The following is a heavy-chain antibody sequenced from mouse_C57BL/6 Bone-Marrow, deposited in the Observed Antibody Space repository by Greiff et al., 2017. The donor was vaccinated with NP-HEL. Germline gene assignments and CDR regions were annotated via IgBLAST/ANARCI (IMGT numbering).Heavy chain of an antibody. V-gene: IGHV1-26*01. J-gene: IGHJ1*03. CDR1: GYTFTDYY. CDR2: INPNNGGT. Sequence: VQLQQSGPELVKPGASVKISCKASGYTFTDYYMNWVKQSHGKSLEWIGDINPNNGGTSYNQKFKGKATLTVDKSSSPAYMMLRSLTSEDSAIYYCAREEVFITTVVLHWYFEVWGTGTTVTVSS. CDR3: AREEVFITTVVLHWYFEV. D-gene: IGHD1-1*01.